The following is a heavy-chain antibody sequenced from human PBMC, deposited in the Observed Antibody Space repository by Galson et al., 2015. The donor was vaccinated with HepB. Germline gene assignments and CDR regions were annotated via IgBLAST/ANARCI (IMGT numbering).Heavy chain of an antibody. D-gene: IGHD3-10*01. CDR3: AGRITMVRGVIKNNWFDP. Sequence: SLRLSCAASGFTFSSYAMSWVRQAPGKGLEWVSAISGSGGSTYYADSVKGRFTISRDNSKNTLYLQMNSLRAEDTAVYYCAGRITMVRGVIKNNWFDPWGQGTLVTVSS. V-gene: IGHV3-23*01. J-gene: IGHJ5*02. CDR2: ISGSGGST. CDR1: GFTFSSYA.